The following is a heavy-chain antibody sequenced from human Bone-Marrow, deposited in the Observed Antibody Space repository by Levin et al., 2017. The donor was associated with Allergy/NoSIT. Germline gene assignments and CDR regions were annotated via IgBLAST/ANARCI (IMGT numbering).Heavy chain of an antibody. CDR1: GFTFSDYE. CDR2: ISSSGSII. CDR3: ARVRNYYVSGTYYAYFDY. V-gene: IGHV3-48*03. Sequence: GESLKISCAASGFTFSDYEMNWVRQAPGKGLEWASSISSSGSIIHYADSVKGRFTISRDNAKNSLYLQMNSLRAEDTAVYFCARVRNYYVSGTYYAYFDYWGQGTLVTVSS. J-gene: IGHJ4*02. D-gene: IGHD3-10*01.